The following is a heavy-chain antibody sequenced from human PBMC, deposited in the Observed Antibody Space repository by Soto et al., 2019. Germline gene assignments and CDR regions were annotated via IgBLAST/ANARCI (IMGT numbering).Heavy chain of an antibody. Sequence: QVQLVQSGAEVKKPGSSVKVSCKASGGTFSSYAISWVRQAPGQGLEWMGGIIPIFGTADYAQKFQGRVTITADESTSTAYMERSSLRSEDTAVYYCASHSGSSPEGRYYYNMDVWGQGTTVTVSS. D-gene: IGHD1-26*01. CDR1: GGTFSSYA. CDR2: IIPIFGTA. V-gene: IGHV1-69*12. CDR3: ASHSGSSPEGRYYYNMDV. J-gene: IGHJ6*02.